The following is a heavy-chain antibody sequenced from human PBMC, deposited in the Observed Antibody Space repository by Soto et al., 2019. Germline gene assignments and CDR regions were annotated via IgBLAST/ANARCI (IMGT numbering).Heavy chain of an antibody. CDR3: ARHRPYDILTGYYYGDAFDI. CDR2: IYYSGST. D-gene: IGHD3-9*01. CDR1: GGSISSSSYY. Sequence: SETLSLTCTVSGGSISSSSYYWGWIRQPPGKGLEWIGSIYYSGSTYYNPSLKSRVPISVNTSKNQFSLKLSSVTAADTAVYYCARHRPYDILTGYYYGDAFDIWGQGTMVTVSS. J-gene: IGHJ3*02. V-gene: IGHV4-39*01.